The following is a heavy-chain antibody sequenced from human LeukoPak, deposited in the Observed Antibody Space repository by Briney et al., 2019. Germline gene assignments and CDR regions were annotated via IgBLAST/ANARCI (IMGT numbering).Heavy chain of an antibody. J-gene: IGHJ4*02. Sequence: ASVKVSCKASGGTFSSYAISWVRQATGQGLEWMGWMNPNSGNTGYAQKFQGRVTITRNTSISTAYMELSSLRSEDTAVYYCARGRYGSGSYYNVWGQGTLVTVSS. CDR3: ARGRYGSGSYYNV. CDR2: MNPNSGNT. CDR1: GGTFSSYA. D-gene: IGHD3-10*01. V-gene: IGHV1-8*03.